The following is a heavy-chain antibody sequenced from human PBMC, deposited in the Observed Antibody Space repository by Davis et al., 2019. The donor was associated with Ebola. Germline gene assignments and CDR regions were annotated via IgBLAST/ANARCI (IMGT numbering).Heavy chain of an antibody. D-gene: IGHD2-15*01. V-gene: IGHV4-59*11. CDR1: GGSISSHY. J-gene: IGHJ3*02. Sequence: PSETLSLTCTVSGGSISSHYWSWIRQPPGKGLEWIGYIYYSGSTNYNPSLKSRVTISVDTSKNQFSLKLSSVTAADTAVYYCARETPDCSGGSCYRDAFDIWGQGTMVTVSS. CDR3: ARETPDCSGGSCYRDAFDI. CDR2: IYYSGST.